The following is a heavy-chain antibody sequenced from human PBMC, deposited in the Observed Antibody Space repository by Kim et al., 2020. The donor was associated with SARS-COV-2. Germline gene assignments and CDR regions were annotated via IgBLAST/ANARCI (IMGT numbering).Heavy chain of an antibody. Sequence: GESLKISCKGSGYSFTSYWISWVRQMPGKGLEWMGRIDPSDSYTNYSPSFQGHVTISADKSISTAYLQWSSLKASDTAMYYCASRQLLSVDYYYGMDVWGQGTTVTVSS. V-gene: IGHV5-10-1*01. J-gene: IGHJ6*02. CDR3: ASRQLLSVDYYYGMDV. CDR2: IDPSDSYT. CDR1: GYSFTSYW. D-gene: IGHD2-2*01.